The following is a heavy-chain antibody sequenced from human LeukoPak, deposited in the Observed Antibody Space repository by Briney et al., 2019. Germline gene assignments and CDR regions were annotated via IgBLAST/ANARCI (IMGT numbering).Heavy chain of an antibody. V-gene: IGHV4-31*03. Sequence: SETLSLTCTVSGGSISSSSYYWGWIRQPPGKGLEWIGYIYYSGSTYYNPSLKSRVTISVDTSKNQFSLKLSSVTAADTAVYYCARAAVVVTAHESYGMDVWGQGTTVTVSS. CDR2: IYYSGST. J-gene: IGHJ6*02. CDR1: GGSISSSSYY. CDR3: ARAAVVVTAHESYGMDV. D-gene: IGHD2-21*02.